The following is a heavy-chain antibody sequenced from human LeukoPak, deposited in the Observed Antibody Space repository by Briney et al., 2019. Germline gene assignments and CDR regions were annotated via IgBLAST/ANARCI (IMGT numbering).Heavy chain of an antibody. CDR2: ISHDESNK. CDR1: GFTFSSYA. D-gene: IGHD6-19*01. CDR3: ARQYGRSGWFLSNHDAFDI. Sequence: GGSLRLSCAASGFTFSSYAMHWVRQAPGKGLEWVAVISHDESNKYYAASVKGRFTISRDNSENTVYLQMNSLRVEDTALYYCARQYGRSGWFLSNHDAFDIWGQGRMVTVSS. J-gene: IGHJ3*02. V-gene: IGHV3-30-3*01.